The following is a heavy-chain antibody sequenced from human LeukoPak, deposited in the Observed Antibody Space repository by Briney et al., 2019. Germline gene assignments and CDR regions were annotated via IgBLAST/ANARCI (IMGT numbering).Heavy chain of an antibody. Sequence: ASETLSLTCTVSGGSISSYYWSWIRQPPGKGLEWIGYIYYSGSTNYNPSLKSRVTISVDKSKNQFSLKLSSVTAADTAVYYCARVKGQWLAYNYFDYWGQGTLVTVSS. CDR2: IYYSGST. D-gene: IGHD6-19*01. CDR3: ARVKGQWLAYNYFDY. J-gene: IGHJ4*02. V-gene: IGHV4-59*12. CDR1: GGSISSYY.